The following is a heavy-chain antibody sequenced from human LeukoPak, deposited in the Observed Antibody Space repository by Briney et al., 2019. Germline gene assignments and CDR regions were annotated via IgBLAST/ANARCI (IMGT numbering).Heavy chain of an antibody. CDR2: IRYDGSNK. V-gene: IGHV3-30*02. D-gene: IGHD3-22*01. CDR1: GFTFSTNG. Sequence: PGGSLRLSRALAGFTFSTNGTDSVRQAPGKGLEWVAFIRYDGSNKYYADSVKGRFTISRDNSKNTLYLQMNSLRAEAKAVYYCAYDSGGQLWDSLDYWGQGTLVTVSS. J-gene: IGHJ4*02. CDR3: AYDSGGQLWDSLDY.